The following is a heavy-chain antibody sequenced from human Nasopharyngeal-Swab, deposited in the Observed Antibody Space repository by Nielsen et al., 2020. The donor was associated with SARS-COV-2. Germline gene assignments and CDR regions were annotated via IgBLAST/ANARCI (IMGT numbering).Heavy chain of an antibody. Sequence: GESLKISCAASGFTFSSYGMHWVRQAPGKGLEWVAVISYDGSNKYYADSVKGRFTISRDNSKNTLYLQMSSLRAEDTAVYYCAKDGGGFGEPFYGMDVWGQGTTVTVSS. J-gene: IGHJ6*02. V-gene: IGHV3-30*18. CDR3: AKDGGGFGEPFYGMDV. CDR2: ISYDGSNK. D-gene: IGHD3-10*01. CDR1: GFTFSSYG.